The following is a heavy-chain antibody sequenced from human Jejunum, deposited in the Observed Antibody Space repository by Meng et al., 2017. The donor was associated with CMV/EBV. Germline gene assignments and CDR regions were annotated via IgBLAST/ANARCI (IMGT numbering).Heavy chain of an antibody. J-gene: IGHJ4*02. CDR1: GFSIRSYY. CDR3: ARDGGLDCGGDCYFDH. CDR2: IYTSGST. D-gene: IGHD2-21*02. Sequence: QRELQESGPGPVKPSDTLSLICTVSGFSIRSYYWSWIRLPAGKGLEWIGRIYTSGSTNYNPSLKSRVTMSLDTPKNQFSLKLTSVTAADTALYFCARDGGLDCGGDCYFDHWGQGILVTVSS. V-gene: IGHV4-4*07.